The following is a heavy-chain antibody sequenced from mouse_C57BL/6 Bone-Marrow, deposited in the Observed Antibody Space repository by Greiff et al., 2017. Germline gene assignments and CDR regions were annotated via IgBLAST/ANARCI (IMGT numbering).Heavy chain of an antibody. Sequence: EVQLVESGGDLVKPGGSLKLSCAASGFTFSSYGMSWVRQTPDKRLEWVATISSGGSYTYYPDSVKGRFTISRDNAKNTLYLQMSSLKSEDTAMYYGAGWLHPWFAYWGQGTLVTVSA. J-gene: IGHJ3*01. CDR2: ISSGGSYT. CDR3: AGWLHPWFAY. CDR1: GFTFSSYG. D-gene: IGHD2-2*01. V-gene: IGHV5-6*01.